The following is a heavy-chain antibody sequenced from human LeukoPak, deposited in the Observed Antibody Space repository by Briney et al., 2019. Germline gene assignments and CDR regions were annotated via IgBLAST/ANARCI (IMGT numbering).Heavy chain of an antibody. CDR2: LSASGGTT. CDR3: AIMHGYYDGSGYWVQ. V-gene: IGHV3-23*01. J-gene: IGHJ1*01. D-gene: IGHD3-22*01. Sequence: GGSLRLSCVSSGFTFSSYAMSWVRQAPGKGLECVSTLSASGGTTYYADSVKGRFTISRDNSKNTLYLQTTSLRAEDTAIYYCAIMHGYYDGSGYWVQWGQGTLVTVSS. CDR1: GFTFSSYA.